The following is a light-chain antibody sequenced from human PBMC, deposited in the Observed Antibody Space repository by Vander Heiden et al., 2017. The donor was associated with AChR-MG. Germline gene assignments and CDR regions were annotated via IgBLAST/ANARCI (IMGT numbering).Light chain of an antibody. CDR1: RSDVGGYNY. CDR2: DVS. Sequence: QSALTQPASVSGSPGPSITISCTGTRSDVGGYNYVSWYQQHPGKAPKLMIYDVSNRPSGVSNRFSGSKSGNTASLTISGLQAEDEADYYCSSYTSSSVVFGGGTKLTVL. CDR3: SSYTSSSVV. J-gene: IGLJ2*01. V-gene: IGLV2-14*03.